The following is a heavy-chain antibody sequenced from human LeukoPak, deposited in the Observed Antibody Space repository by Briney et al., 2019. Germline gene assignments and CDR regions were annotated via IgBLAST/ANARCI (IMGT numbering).Heavy chain of an antibody. CDR3: GRAMEVYQLLPDY. CDR1: GFTFDDYA. J-gene: IGHJ4*02. V-gene: IGHV3-33*08. D-gene: IGHD2-2*01. Sequence: GGSLRLSCAASGFTFDDYAMHWVRQAPGKGLEWVAVIWYDGSDKYYADSVKGRFTISRDNSNNTLHLQMNSLRAEDTAVYYCGRAMEVYQLLPDYWGQGTLVTVSS. CDR2: IWYDGSDK.